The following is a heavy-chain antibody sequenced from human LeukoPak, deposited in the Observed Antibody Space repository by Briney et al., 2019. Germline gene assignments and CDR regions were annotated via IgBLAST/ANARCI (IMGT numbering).Heavy chain of an antibody. Sequence: SETLSLTCTVSGGSVSSGSYYWSWIRQPPGKGLEWIGYIYYSGSTNCNPSLKSRVTISVDTSKNQFSLKLSSVTAADTAVYYCARALPHYYDSSGYKYYFDYWGQGTLVTVSS. CDR3: ARALPHYYDSSGYKYYFDY. J-gene: IGHJ4*02. V-gene: IGHV4-61*01. CDR1: GGSVSSGSYY. CDR2: IYYSGST. D-gene: IGHD3-22*01.